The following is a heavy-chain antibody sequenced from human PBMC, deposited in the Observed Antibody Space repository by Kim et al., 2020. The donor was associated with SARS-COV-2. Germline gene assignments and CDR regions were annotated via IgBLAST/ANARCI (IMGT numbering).Heavy chain of an antibody. J-gene: IGHJ4*02. D-gene: IGHD6-13*01. CDR1: GGSISSSSYY. CDR3: ASSTHYPIAAAGTYY. CDR2: IYYSGST. Sequence: SETLSLTCTVSGGSISSSSYYWGWIRQPPGKGLEWIGSIYYSGSTYYNPSLKSRVTISVDTSKNQFSLKLSSVTAADTAVYYCASSTHYPIAAAGTYYWGQGTLVTVSS. V-gene: IGHV4-39*01.